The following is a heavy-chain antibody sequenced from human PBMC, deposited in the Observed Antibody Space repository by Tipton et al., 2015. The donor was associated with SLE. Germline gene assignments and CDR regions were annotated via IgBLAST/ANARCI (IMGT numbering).Heavy chain of an antibody. Sequence: LSLTCTVSGGSISSYYWSWVRQAPGKGLEWVSAISGSGGSTYYADSVKGRFTISRDNSKNTLYLQMNSLRAEDTAVYYCASITMVRGVIPYDYWGQGTLVTVSS. V-gene: IGHV3-23*01. CDR1: GGSISSYY. CDR2: ISGSGGST. CDR3: ASITMVRGVIPYDY. J-gene: IGHJ4*02. D-gene: IGHD3-10*01.